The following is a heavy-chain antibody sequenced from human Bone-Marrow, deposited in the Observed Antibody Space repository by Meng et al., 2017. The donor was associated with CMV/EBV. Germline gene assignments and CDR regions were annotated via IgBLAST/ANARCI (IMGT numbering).Heavy chain of an antibody. CDR2: IKQDGSEK. CDR1: GFTFSSYE. Sequence: GGSLRLSCAASGFTFSSYEMNWVRQAPGKGLVWVANIKQDGSEKYYVDSMKGRFIISRDNAKKSLYLQMNSLRAEDTAVYYCARQGVGAGYAAGLPYGLDVWGRGTTVTVSS. V-gene: IGHV3-7*01. D-gene: IGHD2-2*01. CDR3: ARQGVGAGYAAGLPYGLDV. J-gene: IGHJ6*02.